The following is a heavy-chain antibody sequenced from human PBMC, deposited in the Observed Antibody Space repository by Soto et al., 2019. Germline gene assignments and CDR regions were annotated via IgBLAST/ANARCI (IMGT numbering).Heavy chain of an antibody. D-gene: IGHD7-27*01. J-gene: IGHJ6*02. V-gene: IGHV1-2*02. CDR2: INPNSGAT. CDR1: EYTFTGYY. CDR3: ARDLRTGAMDV. Sequence: ASVKVSCKASEYTFTGYYMHWVRQAPGQGFEWMGWINPNSGATNYAQRFQGRVTMTRDTSISTAYMELSRLNSDDTAVYYCARDLRTGAMDVWGQGTTVTVSS.